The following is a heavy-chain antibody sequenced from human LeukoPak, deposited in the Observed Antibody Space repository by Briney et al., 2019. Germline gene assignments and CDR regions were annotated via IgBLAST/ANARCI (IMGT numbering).Heavy chain of an antibody. Sequence: SETLSLTCTVSGGSIRSYYWSWIRQPPGKGLEWSGNIFYSGSPNYNPSLKRRVTPSFDTYKNQFSPKVSSVTAVDTAVYYCARVGHIVAAGTYDYWGQGTLVSVCS. CDR1: GGSIRSYY. CDR3: ARVGHIVAAGTYDY. V-gene: IGHV4-59*01. D-gene: IGHD6-13*01. J-gene: IGHJ4*02. CDR2: IFYSGSP.